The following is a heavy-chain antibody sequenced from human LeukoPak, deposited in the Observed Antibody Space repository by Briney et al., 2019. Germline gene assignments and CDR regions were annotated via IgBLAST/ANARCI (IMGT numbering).Heavy chain of an antibody. CDR2: IKQDGSKK. V-gene: IGHV3-7*04. J-gene: IGHJ4*02. CDR3: TRVGYIDEGIDY. CDR1: GITFSRFW. Sequence: PGGSLRLSCAASGITFSRFWMSWVRQAPGKGLEWVANIKQDGSKKSYVDSVKGRFTISRDSAKNSLYLQMNSLRAEDTAIYYCTRVGYIDEGIDYWGQGTLVTVSS. D-gene: IGHD5-24*01.